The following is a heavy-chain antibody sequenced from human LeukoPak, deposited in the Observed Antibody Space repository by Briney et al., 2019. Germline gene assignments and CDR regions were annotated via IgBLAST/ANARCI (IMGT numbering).Heavy chain of an antibody. J-gene: IGHJ4*02. V-gene: IGHV3-23*01. D-gene: IGHD3-10*01. Sequence: PGGSLRLSCAPSGFTFSSYAMSWVRQAPGKGLEWVSAISGSGGSTYYADSVKGRFTISRDNSKNTLYLQMNSLRAEDTAVYYCANARITMVRGVIENFDYWGQGTLVTVSS. CDR3: ANARITMVRGVIENFDY. CDR2: ISGSGGST. CDR1: GFTFSSYA.